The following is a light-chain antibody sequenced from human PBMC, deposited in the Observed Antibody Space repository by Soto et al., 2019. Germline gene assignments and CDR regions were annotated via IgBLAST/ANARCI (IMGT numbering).Light chain of an antibody. J-gene: IGKJ1*01. CDR1: QSISNNY. Sequence: EIVLTQSPATLSLSPGERATLSCRASQSISNNYLAGYQQKRGQAPRLIFYGASNRATGIPDRFSGSGSGTVFTLTISSLEPEDFAVYSCQQYGSSGTFGQGTKVDIK. CDR2: GAS. V-gene: IGKV3-20*01. CDR3: QQYGSSGT.